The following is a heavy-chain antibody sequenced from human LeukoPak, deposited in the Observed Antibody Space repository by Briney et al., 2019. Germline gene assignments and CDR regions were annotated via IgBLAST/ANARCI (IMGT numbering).Heavy chain of an antibody. D-gene: IGHD1-26*01. J-gene: IGHJ4*02. CDR2: ISYDGSNK. Sequence: GRSLRLSCAASGFTFSSYGMHWVRQAPGKGLEWVAVISYDGSNKYYADSVKGRFTISRDNSKNTLYLQMNSLRAEDTAVYYCAKGGPSGTFDYWGQGTLVTVSS. CDR1: GFTFSSYG. CDR3: AKGGPSGTFDY. V-gene: IGHV3-30*18.